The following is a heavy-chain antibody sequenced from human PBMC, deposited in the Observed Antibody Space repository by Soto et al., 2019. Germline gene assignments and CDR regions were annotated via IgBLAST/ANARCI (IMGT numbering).Heavy chain of an antibody. CDR1: GYTFTSYA. CDR2: INAGNGNT. J-gene: IGHJ4*02. V-gene: IGHV1-3*01. CDR3: ARGRYYDILTGYLDY. D-gene: IGHD3-9*01. Sequence: ASVKVSCKASGYTFTSYAMHWVRQAPGQRLEWMGWINAGNGNTKYSQKFQGRVTITRDTSASTAYMELSSLRSEDTAVYYCARGRYYDILTGYLDYWGQGTLVTVSS.